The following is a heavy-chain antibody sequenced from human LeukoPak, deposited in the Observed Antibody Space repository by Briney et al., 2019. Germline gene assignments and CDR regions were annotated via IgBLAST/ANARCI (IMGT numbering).Heavy chain of an antibody. CDR2: IYTSGST. J-gene: IGHJ6*03. CDR3: AREDIVVVPAAQSYYYYYYMDV. CDR1: GGSISSYY. Sequence: PSETLSLTCTVSGGSISSYYWSWIRQPAGKGLEWIGRIYTSGSTNYNPSLKSRVTMSVDTSKNQFSLKLSSVTAADTAVYYCAREDIVVVPAAQSYYYYYYMDVWGKGTTVTVSS. D-gene: IGHD2-2*01. V-gene: IGHV4-4*07.